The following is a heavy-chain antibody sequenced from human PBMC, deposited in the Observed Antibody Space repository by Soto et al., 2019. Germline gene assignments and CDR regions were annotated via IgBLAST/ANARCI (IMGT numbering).Heavy chain of an antibody. CDR3: ARAYSSGWSNNWFDP. D-gene: IGHD6-13*01. CDR1: GFSLSTSGMC. J-gene: IGHJ5*02. CDR2: IDWDDDK. V-gene: IGHV2-70*01. Sequence: ESGPTLVNPTQTLTLTCTFSGFSLSTSGMCVSWIRQPPGKALEWLALIDWDDDKYYSTSLKTRLTISKDTSKNQVVLTMTNMDPVDTATYYCARAYSSGWSNNWFDPWGQGTLVTVSS.